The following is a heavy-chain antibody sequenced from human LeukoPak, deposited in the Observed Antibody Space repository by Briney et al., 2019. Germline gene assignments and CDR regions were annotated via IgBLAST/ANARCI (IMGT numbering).Heavy chain of an antibody. Sequence: SETLSLTCAVYGGSSSAYWWSWIRQPPGKGLEWIGEINPSGTTNYNPSLKSRVTISVDTSKNQFSLKLSSVTAADTAVYYCARYSGYAFFDYWGQGTTVTVSS. J-gene: IGHJ4*03. V-gene: IGHV4-34*01. CDR2: INPSGTT. CDR3: ARYSGYAFFDY. D-gene: IGHD5-12*01. CDR1: GGSSSAYW.